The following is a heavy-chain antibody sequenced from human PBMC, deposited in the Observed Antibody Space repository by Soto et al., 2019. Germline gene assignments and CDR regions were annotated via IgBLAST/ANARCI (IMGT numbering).Heavy chain of an antibody. CDR2: IHGDGGKI. V-gene: IGHV3-7*01. CDR1: GFMFSAYW. J-gene: IGHJ4*02. CDR3: ARDFYGGYTYGPGDY. D-gene: IGHD5-18*01. Sequence: GGSLRLFCAASGFMFSAYWMSWVRESPGKGLEWVANIHGDGGKIYYVDSVKGRFTISRDNAKRSLYLQMNSLRAEDTAVYYCARDFYGGYTYGPGDYWGQGALVTVSS.